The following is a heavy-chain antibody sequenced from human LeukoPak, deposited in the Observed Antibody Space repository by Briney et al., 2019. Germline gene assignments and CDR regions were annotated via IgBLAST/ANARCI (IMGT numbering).Heavy chain of an antibody. CDR3: ARDDCGGGTCRDNFYFFGMDV. V-gene: IGHV3-48*02. J-gene: IGHJ6*02. Sequence: GGSLRLSCVASGFTFNNYAMNWVRQAPGKGLEWISYITSGNSAMHYADSVKGRFTISRDNAKNSLYLQMNSLRDEDTAVYYCARDDCGGGTCRDNFYFFGMDVWGQGTTVTVSS. CDR2: ITSGNSAM. D-gene: IGHD2-15*01. CDR1: GFTFNNYA.